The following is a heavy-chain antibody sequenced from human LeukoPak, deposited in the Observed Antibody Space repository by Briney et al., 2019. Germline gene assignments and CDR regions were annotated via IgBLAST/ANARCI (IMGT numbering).Heavy chain of an antibody. D-gene: IGHD5-18*01. CDR3: ARQGYSYGYFYFDY. CDR2: ISSSGGII. CDR1: GFTFSDYY. V-gene: IGHV3-11*01. J-gene: IGHJ4*02. Sequence: GGSLRLSCAASGFTFSDYYMSWIRQAPGKGLEWVSYISSSGGIIYSADSVKGRFTISRDNAKNSLFLQMNSLRAEDTAVYYCARQGYSYGYFYFDYWGQGTLVTVSS.